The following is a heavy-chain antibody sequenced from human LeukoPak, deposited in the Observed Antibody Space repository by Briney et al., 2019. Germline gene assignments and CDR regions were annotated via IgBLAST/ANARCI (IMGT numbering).Heavy chain of an antibody. CDR3: ARAKYSSGCWHY. V-gene: IGHV3-48*03. Sequence: PGGSLRLSCAASGFTFSSYAMHWVRQAPGKGLEWVSYISSSGSTIYYADSVKGRFTISRDNAKNSLYLQMNSLRAEDTAVYYCARAKYSSGCWHYWGQGTLVTVSS. J-gene: IGHJ4*02. CDR2: ISSSGSTI. CDR1: GFTFSSYA. D-gene: IGHD6-19*01.